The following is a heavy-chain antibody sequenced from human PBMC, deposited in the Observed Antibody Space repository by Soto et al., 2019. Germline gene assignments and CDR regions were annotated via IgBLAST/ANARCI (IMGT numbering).Heavy chain of an antibody. CDR1: GLTVSSSY. D-gene: IGHD3-22*01. CDR2: MYSGGTT. CDR3: ARETYDSDSSGSHLFDD. V-gene: IGHV3-53*01. J-gene: IGHJ4*02. Sequence: PGGSLRLSCAASGLTVSSSYMSWVRQAPGRGLEWVSLMYSGGTTHYADSVKGRFTISRDKSKNTLYLQMNSLRAEDTAVYYSARETYDSDSSGSHLFDDWGQGSLVTVAS.